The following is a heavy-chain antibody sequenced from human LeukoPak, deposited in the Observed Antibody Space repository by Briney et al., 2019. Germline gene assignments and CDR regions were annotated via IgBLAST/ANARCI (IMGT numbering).Heavy chain of an antibody. Sequence: EASVKVSCKASGYTFRSYDINWVRQATGQGLEWMGWMNPNSGNTGYAQKFQGRVTMTRNTSITTVYMEPSSLRPEDTAIYYCARGGYHDTSGYLIDYWGQGTLVTVSS. V-gene: IGHV1-8*02. D-gene: IGHD3-22*01. CDR2: MNPNSGNT. J-gene: IGHJ4*02. CDR3: ARGGYHDTSGYLIDY. CDR1: GYTFRSYD.